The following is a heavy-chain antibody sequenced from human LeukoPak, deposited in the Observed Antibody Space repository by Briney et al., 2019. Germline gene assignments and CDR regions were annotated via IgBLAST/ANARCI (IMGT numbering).Heavy chain of an antibody. D-gene: IGHD5-24*01. J-gene: IGHJ4*02. CDR2: ISYDGSNK. CDR3: AKGGRDGYNLGDYFDY. Sequence: PGGSLRLSCAASGFTFSSYVMSWVRQAPGKGLEWMAVISYDGSNKYYADSVKGRFTISRDNSKNTLYLQMNSLRAEDTAVYYCAKGGRDGYNLGDYFDYWGQGTLVTVSS. V-gene: IGHV3-30*18. CDR1: GFTFSSYV.